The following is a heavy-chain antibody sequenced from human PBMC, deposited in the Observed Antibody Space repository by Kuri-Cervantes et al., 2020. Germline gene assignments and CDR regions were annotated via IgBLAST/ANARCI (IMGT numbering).Heavy chain of an antibody. J-gene: IGHJ4*02. V-gene: IGHV4-34*01. D-gene: IGHD2-8*01. CDR2: INHSGST. CDR1: GGSFSGYY. Sequence: SQTLSLTCAVYGGSFSGYYWSWIRQPPGKGLEWIGEINHSGSTNHNPSLKSRVTISVDTSKNQFSLKLSSVTAADTAVYYCARPKKNGLDKGTIVYWGQGTLVTVSS. CDR3: ARPKKNGLDKGTIVY.